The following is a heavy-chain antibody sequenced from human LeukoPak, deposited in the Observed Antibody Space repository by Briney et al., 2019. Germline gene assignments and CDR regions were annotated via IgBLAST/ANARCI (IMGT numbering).Heavy chain of an antibody. J-gene: IGHJ6*03. D-gene: IGHD2-2*01. Sequence: ASVKVSCKASGYTFTSYDINWVRQATGQGLEWMGWMNPNSGNTGYAQKFQGRVTMTRNTSISTAYMELSSLRSEDTAVYCCARARGYCSSTSCCYMDVWGKGTTVTVSS. CDR2: MNPNSGNT. CDR3: ARARGYCSSTSCCYMDV. CDR1: GYTFTSYD. V-gene: IGHV1-8*01.